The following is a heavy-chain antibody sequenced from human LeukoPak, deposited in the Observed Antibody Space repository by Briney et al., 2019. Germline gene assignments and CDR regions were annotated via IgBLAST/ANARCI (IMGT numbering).Heavy chain of an antibody. CDR2: VSGSGVST. Sequence: PGGSLRLSCAASGFTFINYDMHWVRQAPGKGPEWVSGVSGSGVSTYYADSVQGRFTISRDNSKNTLYLQMSSLRVDDTATYYCAKGPTDYVWGSYRYYFDYWGQGTLVTVSS. CDR1: GFTFINYD. V-gene: IGHV3-23*01. D-gene: IGHD3-16*02. J-gene: IGHJ4*02. CDR3: AKGPTDYVWGSYRYYFDY.